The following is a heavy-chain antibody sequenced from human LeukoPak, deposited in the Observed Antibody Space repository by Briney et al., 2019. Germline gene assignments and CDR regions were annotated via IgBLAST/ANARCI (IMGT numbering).Heavy chain of an antibody. CDR1: GGSFSGYY. CDR2: INHSGST. V-gene: IGHV4-34*01. J-gene: IGHJ4*02. Sequence: SETLSLTCAVYGGSFSGYYWSWIRQPPGKGLEWIGEINHSGSTNYNPSLKSRVTIPVDTSKNQFSLKLSSVTAADTAVYYCARVDQTFDYWGQGTLVTVSS. CDR3: ARVDQTFDY.